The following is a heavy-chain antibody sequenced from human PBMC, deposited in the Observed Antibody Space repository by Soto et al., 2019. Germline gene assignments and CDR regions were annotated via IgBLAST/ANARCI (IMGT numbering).Heavy chain of an antibody. Sequence: SETLSLTCAVSGGSISYYYWIWIRQPPGKGLEWIGYIYYSGTTNYNPSLMSRITMSVDTSKKQFSLILSSVTTADTAVYYCARMTRPGYYESTGYFYFDSWGQGTLVTVSS. CDR2: IYYSGTT. V-gene: IGHV4-59*01. D-gene: IGHD3-22*01. CDR3: ARMTRPGYYESTGYFYFDS. CDR1: GGSISYYY. J-gene: IGHJ4*02.